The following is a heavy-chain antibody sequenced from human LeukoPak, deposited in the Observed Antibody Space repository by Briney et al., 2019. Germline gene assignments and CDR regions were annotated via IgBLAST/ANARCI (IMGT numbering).Heavy chain of an antibody. Sequence: ASVKVSCKASGDTLTVHYMHWVRQAPGQGLEWMGWINPNSGGTNYAQKFQGRVTMTRDTSISTAYIELSRLRSDDTAVYYCARPIAVAADDAFDIWGQGTMVTVSS. CDR3: ARPIAVAADDAFDI. D-gene: IGHD6-19*01. V-gene: IGHV1-2*02. CDR1: GDTLTVHY. J-gene: IGHJ3*02. CDR2: INPNSGGT.